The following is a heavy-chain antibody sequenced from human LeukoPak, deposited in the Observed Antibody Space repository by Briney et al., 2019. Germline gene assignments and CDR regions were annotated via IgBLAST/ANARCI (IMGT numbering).Heavy chain of an antibody. CDR3: ARQSSGYYPSGAFDI. CDR2: IYPGDSDT. V-gene: IGHV5-51*01. CDR1: GYSFTSYW. D-gene: IGHD3-22*01. J-gene: IGHJ3*02. Sequence: GESLKISCKGSGYSFTSYWIGWVRQMPGKGLEWMGIIYPGDSDTRYSPSFQGQVTISADKSISTAYLQWSSLKASDTAMYYCARQSSGYYPSGAFDIWGRGTMVTVSS.